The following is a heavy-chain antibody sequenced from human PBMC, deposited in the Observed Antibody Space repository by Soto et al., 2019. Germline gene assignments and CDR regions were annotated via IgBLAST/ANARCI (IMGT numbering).Heavy chain of an antibody. V-gene: IGHV4-30-2*01. CDR3: ARDHYDFWSGYSRDYYFDY. J-gene: IGHJ4*02. Sequence: LTCAVSGGSISSGGYSWSWIRQPPGKGLEWIGYIYHSGSTYYNPSLKSRVTISVDRSKNQFSLKLSSVTAADTAVYYCARDHYDFWSGYSRDYYFDYWGQGTLVTVSS. D-gene: IGHD3-3*01. CDR2: IYHSGST. CDR1: GGSISSGGYS.